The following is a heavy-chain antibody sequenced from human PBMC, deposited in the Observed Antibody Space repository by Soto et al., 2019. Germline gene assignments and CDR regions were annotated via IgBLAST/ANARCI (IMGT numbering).Heavy chain of an antibody. CDR2: ISSSSSTI. V-gene: IGHV3-48*04. CDR3: ARGGNRVVTIYGMDV. D-gene: IGHD3-3*01. Sequence: GGSLRLSCAASGFTFSSYSMNWVRQAPGKGLEWVSYISSSSSTIYYADSVKGRFTISRDNAKNSLYLQMNSLRAEDTAVYYCARGGNRVVTIYGMDVWGQGTTVTVSS. J-gene: IGHJ6*02. CDR1: GFTFSSYS.